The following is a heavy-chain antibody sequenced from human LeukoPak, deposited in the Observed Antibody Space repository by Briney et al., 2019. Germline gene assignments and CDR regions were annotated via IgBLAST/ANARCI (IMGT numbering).Heavy chain of an antibody. CDR3: ARGVFGGYNPLDY. J-gene: IGHJ4*02. V-gene: IGHV1-8*03. CDR1: GYTFTRYD. D-gene: IGHD5-24*01. Sequence: ASVKVSCQASGYTFTRYDINWVRQPTGRGREWMGWMNPNSGNTGYAQKFQGRVTITRNTSISTAYMELSSLRSEDTAVYYCARGVFGGYNPLDYWGQGTLVTVSS. CDR2: MNPNSGNT.